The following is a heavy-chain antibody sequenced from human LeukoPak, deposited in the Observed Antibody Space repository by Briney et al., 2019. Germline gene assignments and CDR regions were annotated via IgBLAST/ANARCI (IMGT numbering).Heavy chain of an antibody. CDR1: GYTFTSYG. J-gene: IGHJ4*02. CDR2: ISAYNGNT. D-gene: IGHD5-12*01. V-gene: IGHV1-18*01. Sequence: ASVKVSCKASGYTFTSYGISWVRQAPGQGLEWMGWISAYNGNTNYAQKLQGRVTMTTDTSTSTAYMELRSLRSDDTAAYYCARLRPGWLRLPPDYWGQGTLVTVSS. CDR3: ARLRPGWLRLPPDY.